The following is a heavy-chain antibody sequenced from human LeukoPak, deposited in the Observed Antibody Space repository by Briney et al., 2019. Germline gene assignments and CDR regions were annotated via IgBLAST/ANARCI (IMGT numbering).Heavy chain of an antibody. V-gene: IGHV4-61*08. CDR2: IYYSGST. J-gene: IGHJ4*02. D-gene: IGHD2-2*01. CDR3: ARQYADYFDY. CDR1: GGSISSGGYS. Sequence: SETLSLTCAVSGGSISSGGYSWSWIRQPPGKGLEWIGYIYYSGSTNYNPSLKSRVTISVDTSKNQFSLKLSSVTAADTAVYYCARQYADYFDYWGQGTLVTVSS.